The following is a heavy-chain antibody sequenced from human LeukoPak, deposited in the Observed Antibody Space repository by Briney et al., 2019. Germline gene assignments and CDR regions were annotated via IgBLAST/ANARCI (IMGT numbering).Heavy chain of an antibody. CDR3: ARKGRRYYYDSSGYYRPGGPFDY. V-gene: IGHV4-59*12. Sequence: SETLSLTCTVSGGSISSYYWSWIRQPPGKGLEWIGYIYYSGSTNYNPSLKSRVTISVDTSKNQFSLKLSSVTAADTAVYYCARKGRRYYYDSSGYYRPGGPFDYWGQGTLVTVSS. J-gene: IGHJ4*02. CDR1: GGSISSYY. D-gene: IGHD3-22*01. CDR2: IYYSGST.